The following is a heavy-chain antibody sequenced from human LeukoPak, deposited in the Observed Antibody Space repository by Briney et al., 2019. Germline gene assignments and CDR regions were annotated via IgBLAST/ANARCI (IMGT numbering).Heavy chain of an antibody. CDR1: GGSISSSYYY. CDR2: IYSSGST. Sequence: ETLSLTCTVSGGSISSSYYYWGWIRQPPGKGLEWIGSIYSSGSTYYNPSLNSRVTISVDTSKNQFSLKLSSVTAADTAVYYCARFGSLREPIHDYWGQGTLVTVSS. CDR3: ARFGSLREPIHDY. D-gene: IGHD3-16*01. J-gene: IGHJ4*02. V-gene: IGHV4-39*07.